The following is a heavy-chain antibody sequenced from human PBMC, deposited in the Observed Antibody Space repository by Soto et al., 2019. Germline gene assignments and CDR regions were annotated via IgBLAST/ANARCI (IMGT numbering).Heavy chain of an antibody. CDR1: GGSISSYY. CDR2: IYYSGST. D-gene: IGHD2-15*01. Sequence: QVQLQESGPGLVKPSETLSLTCTVSGGSISSYYWSWIRQPPGKGLEWIGYIYYSGSTNYNPSLKRRAPISVDTAKNQFSLKLSSVTAADTAVYYCARHLTTDCSGGSCSSGDFAYWGQGTLVTVSS. V-gene: IGHV4-59*08. J-gene: IGHJ4*02. CDR3: ARHLTTDCSGGSCSSGDFAY.